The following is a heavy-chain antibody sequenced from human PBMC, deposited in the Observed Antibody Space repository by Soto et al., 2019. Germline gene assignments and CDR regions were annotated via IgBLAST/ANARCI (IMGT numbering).Heavy chain of an antibody. CDR2: ISSNGGST. Sequence: EVQLVESGEGLVQPGGSLRLSCAASGFTFSSYAMHWVRQAPGKGLEYVSAISSNGGSTYYADSVKGRFTISRDNSKNTLYLQMGSLRAEDMAVYYCARASPLTLDRIAAAGRFDYWGQGTLVTVSS. CDR3: ARASPLTLDRIAAAGRFDY. D-gene: IGHD6-13*01. CDR1: GFTFSSYA. J-gene: IGHJ4*02. V-gene: IGHV3-64*02.